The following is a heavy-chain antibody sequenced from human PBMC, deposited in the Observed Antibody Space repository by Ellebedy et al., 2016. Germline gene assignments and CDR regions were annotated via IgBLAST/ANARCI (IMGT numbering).Heavy chain of an antibody. Sequence: GESLKISXAASGFAFSNFAMIWVRQAPGKGLEWVSGIDSSGGSTYYADSVKGRFTISRDNSKDTLFLQMNSLRAEDTAVYYCAKDYDFWSGYYIAFDYWGQGTLVAVSS. D-gene: IGHD3/OR15-3a*01. CDR2: IDSSGGST. J-gene: IGHJ4*02. CDR1: GFAFSNFA. CDR3: AKDYDFWSGYYIAFDY. V-gene: IGHV3-23*01.